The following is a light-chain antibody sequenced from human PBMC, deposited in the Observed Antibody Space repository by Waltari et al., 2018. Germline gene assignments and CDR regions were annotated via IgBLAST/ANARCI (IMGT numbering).Light chain of an antibody. CDR2: MVS. CDR3: MQGANWPPT. Sequence: DVVMTQSPLSLSVALGQPASISCTSSHSLVYDNVNTYLNWFNQRPGQSPRRLIYMVSTRDSGVAGRFSGSGSGTDFTLTINGVEAEDVGLYFCMQGANWPPTFGQGTRVEIK. J-gene: IGKJ1*01. CDR1: HSLVYDNVNTY. V-gene: IGKV2-30*01.